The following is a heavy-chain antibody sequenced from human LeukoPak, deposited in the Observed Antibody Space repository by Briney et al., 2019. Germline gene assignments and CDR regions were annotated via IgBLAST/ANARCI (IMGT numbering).Heavy chain of an antibody. D-gene: IGHD3-3*01. J-gene: IGHJ4*02. CDR3: ARGVDHDFWSGYYSYFDY. CDR2: IYYSGST. CDR1: GGSISSYY. Sequence: SETLSLTCTVSGGSISSYYWSWIRQPPGKGLEWIGYIYYSGSTNYNPSLKSRATISVDTSKNQFSLKLSSVTAADTAVYYCARGVDHDFWSGYYSYFDYWGQGTLVTVSS. V-gene: IGHV4-59*01.